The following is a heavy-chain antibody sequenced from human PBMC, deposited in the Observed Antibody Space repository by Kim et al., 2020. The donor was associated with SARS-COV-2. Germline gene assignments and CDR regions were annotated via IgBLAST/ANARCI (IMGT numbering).Heavy chain of an antibody. CDR3: ARTTPHNYYGSGSYFGKTKYNWFDP. J-gene: IGHJ5*02. D-gene: IGHD3-10*01. CDR1: GGSFSGYY. CDR2: INHSGST. Sequence: SETLSLTCAVYGGSFSGYYWSWIRQPPGKGLEWIGEINHSGSTNYNPSLKSRVTISVDTSKNQFSLKLSSVTAADTAVYYCARTTPHNYYGSGSYFGKTKYNWFDPWGQGTLVTVSS. V-gene: IGHV4-34*01.